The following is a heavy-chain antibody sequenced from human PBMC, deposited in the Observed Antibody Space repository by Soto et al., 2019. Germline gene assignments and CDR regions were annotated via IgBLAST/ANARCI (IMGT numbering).Heavy chain of an antibody. D-gene: IGHD5-12*01. CDR1: GGSTSSYY. CDR2: IYYAGST. J-gene: IGHJ4*02. Sequence: SETLSLTCTVSGGSTSSYYWSWIRQPPGKGLEWIGYIYYAGSTKYNPSLNSRVTISVDTSKNQFSLTVTSVTAADTAVYYCARRLVATETFDYRGQGTLVTVSS. V-gene: IGHV4-59*08. CDR3: ARRLVATETFDY.